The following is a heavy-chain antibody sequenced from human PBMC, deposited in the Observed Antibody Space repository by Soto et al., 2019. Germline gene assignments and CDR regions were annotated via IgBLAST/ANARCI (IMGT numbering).Heavy chain of an antibody. CDR3: VRGIGGFLYYYMDV. D-gene: IGHD1-26*01. V-gene: IGHV3-72*01. CDR1: GFTFSDHY. CDR2: ARNKDNSYFT. Sequence: EVQLVESGGGLVQPGGSLRLSCAASGFTFSDHYMDWVRQAPVTGLEWVGRARNKDNSYFTEYAASVKGRVTISRDESQNSLYLQMNSLKTADTAVYYCVRGIGGFLYYYMDVWGKGTTVTVS. J-gene: IGHJ6*03.